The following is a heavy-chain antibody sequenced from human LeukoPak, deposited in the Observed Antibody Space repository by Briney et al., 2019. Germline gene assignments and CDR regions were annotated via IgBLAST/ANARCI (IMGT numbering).Heavy chain of an antibody. CDR3: AKDSSGYTDY. CDR2: ISYDGSNK. V-gene: IGHV3-30*18. Sequence: PGGSLRLSCAASGFTFSSYGMHWVRQAPGKGLEWVAVISYDGSNKYYADSVKGRFTTSRDNSKNTLYLQMNSLRAEDTAVYYCAKDSSGYTDYWGQGTLVTVSS. CDR1: GFTFSSYG. D-gene: IGHD3-22*01. J-gene: IGHJ4*02.